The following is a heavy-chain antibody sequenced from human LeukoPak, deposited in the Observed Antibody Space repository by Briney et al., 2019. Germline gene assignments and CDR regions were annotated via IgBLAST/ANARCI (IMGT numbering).Heavy chain of an antibody. CDR2: IDWDDDK. J-gene: IGHJ6*02. CDR1: GFSHSTSGMC. Sequence: ESGPTLVNPTQTLTLTCTFSGFSHSTSGMCVSWIRQPPGKALEWLARIDWDDDKYYSTSLKTRLTISKDTSKNQVVLTMTNMDPVDTATYYCARSSPYYYYYGVDVWGQGTTVTVSS. CDR3: ARSSPYYYYYGVDV. V-gene: IGHV2-70*11.